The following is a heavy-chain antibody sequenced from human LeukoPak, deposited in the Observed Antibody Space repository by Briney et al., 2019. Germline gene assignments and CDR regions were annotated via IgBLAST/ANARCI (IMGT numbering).Heavy chain of an antibody. V-gene: IGHV1-2*02. Sequence: ASVKVSCKASGYTFTGYYMHWVRQAPGQGLEWMGWINPNSGDTNYAQRFQGRVTMTRDTSISPAYMELSRLRSDDTAVYYCARSVRLLTPDNWFDPWGQGTLVTVSS. CDR1: GYTFTGYY. CDR2: INPNSGDT. CDR3: ARSVRLLTPDNWFDP. J-gene: IGHJ5*02. D-gene: IGHD2-21*02.